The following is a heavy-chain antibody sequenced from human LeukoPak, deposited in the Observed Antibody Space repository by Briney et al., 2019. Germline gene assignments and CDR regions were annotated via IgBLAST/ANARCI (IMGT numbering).Heavy chain of an antibody. V-gene: IGHV3-30*02. CDR2: IRYDGSNK. J-gene: IGHJ4*02. D-gene: IGHD2-8*02. CDR1: GFTFSSYG. CDR3: AKTGSWWWSFDY. Sequence: GGSLRLSCAASGFTFSSYGMHWVRQAPGKGLEWVAFIRYDGSNKYYADSVKGRFTISRDNSKNTLYLQMNSLRAEDTAVYYCAKTGSWWWSFDYWGQGTLVTVSS.